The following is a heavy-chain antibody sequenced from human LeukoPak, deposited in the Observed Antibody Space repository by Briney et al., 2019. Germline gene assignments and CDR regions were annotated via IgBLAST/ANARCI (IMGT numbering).Heavy chain of an antibody. J-gene: IGHJ4*02. V-gene: IGHV1-18*01. CDR3: ARFQSPYYYDSNGAFDY. CDR2: ISAYNGNT. D-gene: IGHD3-22*01. Sequence: ASVKVSCKASGYTFSNFDINWVRQAPGQGLEWMGWISAYNGNTNYAQKLQGRVTMTTDTSTSTAYMELRSLRSDDTAVYYCARFQSPYYYDSNGAFDYWGQGTLVTVSS. CDR1: GYTFSNFD.